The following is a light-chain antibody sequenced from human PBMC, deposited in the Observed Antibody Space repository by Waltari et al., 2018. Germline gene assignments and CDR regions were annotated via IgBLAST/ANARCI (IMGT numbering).Light chain of an antibody. V-gene: IGLV8-61*01. Sequence: QTVVTPEPSLPVSHGGTVTLTCALSSGHASSTSYPTWYQQTPGQPPRTLVYKGISRSSGVPDRFSGSILGNTAALTITGAQADDESDYYCSMYMGSGVWVFGGGTKLTVL. CDR2: KGI. CDR1: SGHASSTSY. J-gene: IGLJ3*02. CDR3: SMYMGSGVWV.